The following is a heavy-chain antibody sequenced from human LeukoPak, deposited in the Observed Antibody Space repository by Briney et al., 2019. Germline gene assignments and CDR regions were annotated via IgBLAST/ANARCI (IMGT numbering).Heavy chain of an antibody. Sequence: GGSLRLSCTGSGYTLSSYGVHWVRQAPGKGPEWVSAITSGGDRTYYTDSVKGRFTISRDNSKNTLFLQMNSLRVEDTALYYCAKRNCTNGVCYPLDHWGRGTLVIVSS. CDR3: AKRNCTNGVCYPLDH. J-gene: IGHJ4*02. V-gene: IGHV3-23*01. CDR1: GYTLSSYG. CDR2: ITSGGDRT. D-gene: IGHD2-8*01.